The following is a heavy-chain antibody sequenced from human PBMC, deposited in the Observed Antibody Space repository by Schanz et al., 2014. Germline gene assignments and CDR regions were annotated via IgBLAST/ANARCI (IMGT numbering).Heavy chain of an antibody. Sequence: VQLVESGGGLIQPGGSLRLSCAVSGFTVNTNYMSWVRQAPGKGLEWVAVVCYDGSKKYYADSVKGRFTISRDNAKNTLYLQMNSLRAEDTAVYYCVRDTDYHFDYWGQGTLVTVSS. CDR1: GFTVNTNY. V-gene: IGHV3-33*08. D-gene: IGHD4-17*01. J-gene: IGHJ4*02. CDR3: VRDTDYHFDY. CDR2: VCYDGSKK.